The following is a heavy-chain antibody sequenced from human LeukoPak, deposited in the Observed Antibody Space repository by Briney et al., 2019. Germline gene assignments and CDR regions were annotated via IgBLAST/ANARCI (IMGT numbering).Heavy chain of an antibody. D-gene: IGHD3-16*01. Sequence: GGSLRLSCSASGFTFSDYDMNWVRQAPGKGLEWVSSISYLSSHVYYGDSVKGRFSISRDNAKNSLYLQMNSLGAEDTAIYYCGRAFPPLRTSSAGDLWGQGILVTLSS. J-gene: IGHJ4*02. CDR1: GFTFSDYD. CDR3: GRAFPPLRTSSAGDL. CDR2: ISYLSSHV. V-gene: IGHV3-21*01.